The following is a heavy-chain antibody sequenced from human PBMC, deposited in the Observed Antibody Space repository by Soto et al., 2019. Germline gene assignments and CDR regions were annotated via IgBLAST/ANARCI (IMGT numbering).Heavy chain of an antibody. Sequence: PGGSLSLSCTASGFPFSDYAMIWVRQAPGRGLEWVSSVNPSGTSTDYADSVKGRFTISRDKSKNTLYLQMNSLRAEDTAVYYCARESIAAADYWGQGTLVTVSS. J-gene: IGHJ4*02. D-gene: IGHD6-13*01. V-gene: IGHV3-23*01. CDR2: VNPSGTST. CDR3: ARESIAAADY. CDR1: GFPFSDYA.